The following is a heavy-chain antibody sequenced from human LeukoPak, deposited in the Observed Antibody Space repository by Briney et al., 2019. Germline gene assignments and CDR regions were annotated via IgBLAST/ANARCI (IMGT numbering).Heavy chain of an antibody. CDR2: IYYSGST. CDR1: GGSISDSY. CDR3: ARRIQENRMTTANNWFDP. V-gene: IGHV4-59*08. J-gene: IGHJ5*02. Sequence: SETLSLTCTVSGGSISDSYWGCIRHPPGKGLEWIGYIYYSGSTKYNPSLMSRVTISIDTSKNQFSLKLSSVSAADSAVYYCARRIQENRMTTANNWFDPWGQGTLVTVSS. D-gene: IGHD4-17*01.